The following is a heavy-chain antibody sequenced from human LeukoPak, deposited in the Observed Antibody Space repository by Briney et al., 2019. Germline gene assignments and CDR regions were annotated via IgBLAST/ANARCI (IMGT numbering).Heavy chain of an antibody. V-gene: IGHV1-2*02. D-gene: IGHD6-19*01. Sequence: ASVKVSCKASGYTFTGYYMHWVRQAPGQGLEWMGWINPNSGGTNYAQKFQGRVTMTRDTSISTAYMELSRLRSDDTAVYYCARVGGRSAWQWVRSYYFDYWGQGTLVTVSS. CDR1: GYTFTGYY. CDR3: ARVGGRSAWQWVRSYYFDY. J-gene: IGHJ4*02. CDR2: INPNSGGT.